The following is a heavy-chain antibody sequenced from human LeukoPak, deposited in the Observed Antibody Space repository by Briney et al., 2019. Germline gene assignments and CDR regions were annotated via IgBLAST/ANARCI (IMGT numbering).Heavy chain of an antibody. CDR3: AKDTSIGKYCTNGVCSPFDY. CDR1: GFTFSSYW. V-gene: IGHV3-23*01. Sequence: GGSLRLSCAASGFTFSSYWMSWVRQAPGQGLEWVSVISDSGDYTSYADSVRGRFTISRDNSRNTLYLQMISLRPEDTAVYYCAKDTSIGKYCTNGVCSPFDYWGQGTLVTVSS. CDR2: ISDSGDYT. D-gene: IGHD2-8*01. J-gene: IGHJ4*02.